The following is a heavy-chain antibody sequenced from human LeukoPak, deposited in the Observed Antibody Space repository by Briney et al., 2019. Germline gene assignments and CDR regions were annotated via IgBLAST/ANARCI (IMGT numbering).Heavy chain of an antibody. CDR1: GFTFSSYA. D-gene: IGHD2-2*01. V-gene: IGHV3-23*01. Sequence: GGSLRLSCVASGFTFSSYAMSWVRQAPGKGLEWVSAISGSGGSTYYADSVKGRFTISRDNSKNTLYLQMNSLRAEDTAVYYCAKDPYCSSTSCFPTFDYWGQGTLVTVSS. J-gene: IGHJ4*02. CDR3: AKDPYCSSTSCFPTFDY. CDR2: ISGSGGST.